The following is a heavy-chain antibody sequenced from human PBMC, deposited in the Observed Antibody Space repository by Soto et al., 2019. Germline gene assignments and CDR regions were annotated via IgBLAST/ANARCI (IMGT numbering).Heavy chain of an antibody. J-gene: IGHJ5*02. D-gene: IGHD5-12*01. CDR3: ARPGGYSGYDFDWFDP. CDR1: GGSFSGYY. Sequence: SETLSLTCAVYGGSFSGYYWSWIRQPPGKGLEWIGEINHSGSTNYNPSLKSRVTISVDTSKNQFSLKLSSVTAADTAVYYCARPGGYSGYDFDWFDPWGQGTLVTVSS. V-gene: IGHV4-34*01. CDR2: INHSGST.